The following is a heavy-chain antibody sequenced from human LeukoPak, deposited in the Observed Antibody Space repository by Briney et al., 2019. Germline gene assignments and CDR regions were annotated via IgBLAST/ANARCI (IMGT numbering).Heavy chain of an antibody. CDR3: ATQDSMYYFDY. CDR1: GFTFSSYA. V-gene: IGHV3-23*01. CDR2: ISGSGGST. Sequence: GGSLRLSCAASGFTFSSYAMSWVRQAPGKGLEWVPAISGSGGSTYYADSVKGRFTISRDNSKNTLYLQMNSLRAEDTAVYYCATQDSMYYFDYWGQGTLVTVSS. D-gene: IGHD3-22*01. J-gene: IGHJ4*02.